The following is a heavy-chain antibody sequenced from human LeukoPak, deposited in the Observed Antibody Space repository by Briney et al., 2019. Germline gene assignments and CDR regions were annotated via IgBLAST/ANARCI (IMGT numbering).Heavy chain of an antibody. V-gene: IGHV3-7*04. CDR3: ARSQWLRFDAFDI. CDR2: IRQDGSEK. Sequence: PGGPLRLSCAASGFSFSSYWISWVRQAPGKGLEWVGNIRQDGSEKYYVDSVKGRFTISRDNAKNSLYLQMNSLRAEDTAVYYCARSQWLRFDAFDIWGQGTMVTVSS. J-gene: IGHJ3*02. D-gene: IGHD5-12*01. CDR1: GFSFSSYW.